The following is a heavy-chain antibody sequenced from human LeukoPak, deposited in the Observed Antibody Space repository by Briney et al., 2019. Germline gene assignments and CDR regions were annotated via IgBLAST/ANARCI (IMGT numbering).Heavy chain of an antibody. J-gene: IGHJ4*02. V-gene: IGHV1-2*06. CDR3: ARDSAHGDYRSEYYFDY. Sequence: ASVKVSCKASGYTFTGYYMHWVRQAPGQGLEWMGRINPNSGGTNYAQKFQGRVTMTRDTSISTAYMELSRLRSDDTAVYYCARDSAHGDYRSEYYFDYWGQGTLVTVSS. CDR1: GYTFTGYY. CDR2: INPNSGGT. D-gene: IGHD4-17*01.